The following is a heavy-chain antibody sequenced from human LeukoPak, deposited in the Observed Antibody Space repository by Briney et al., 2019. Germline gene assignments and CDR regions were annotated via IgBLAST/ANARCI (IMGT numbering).Heavy chain of an antibody. CDR1: GGSISSYY. Sequence: PSETLSLTCTVSGGSISSYYWSWLRQPPGKGLEWIGYIYYSGSTNYNPSLKSRVTISVDTSKNQFSLKLSSVTAADTAVYYCASSVGAGGNWFDPWGQGTLVTVSS. CDR2: IYYSGST. J-gene: IGHJ5*02. D-gene: IGHD1-26*01. CDR3: ASSVGAGGNWFDP. V-gene: IGHV4-59*01.